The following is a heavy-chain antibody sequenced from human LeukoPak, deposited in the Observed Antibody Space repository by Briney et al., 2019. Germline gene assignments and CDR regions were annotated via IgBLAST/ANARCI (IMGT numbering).Heavy chain of an antibody. CDR3: VREAGYCAPVCVKTNWFDP. CDR2: ISNGKT. CDR1: GFPFSSHA. V-gene: IGHV3-23*01. D-gene: IGHD2-15*01. Sequence: GGSLRLSCAASGFPFSSHAMSWVRQPPGKGLEWVATISNGKTYYVDSVRGRFAISRDDSTNTVYLHMNSLRDEGTALYHCVREAGYCAPVCVKTNWFDPWGQGTLVTVSS. J-gene: IGHJ5*02.